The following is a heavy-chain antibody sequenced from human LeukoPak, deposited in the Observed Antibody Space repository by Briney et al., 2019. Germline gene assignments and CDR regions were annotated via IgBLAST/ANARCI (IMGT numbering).Heavy chain of an antibody. Sequence: SQTLSLTCTVSGGSISSGDYYWSWIRQPPGKGLEWIGYIYYSGSTYYNPSLKSRVTISVDTSKNQFSLKLSSVTAADTAVYYCARVEAGFCSGGSCYSFDYWGQGTLVTVSS. CDR2: IYYSGST. V-gene: IGHV4-30-4*01. CDR3: ARVEAGFCSGGSCYSFDY. D-gene: IGHD2-15*01. J-gene: IGHJ4*02. CDR1: GGSISSGDYY.